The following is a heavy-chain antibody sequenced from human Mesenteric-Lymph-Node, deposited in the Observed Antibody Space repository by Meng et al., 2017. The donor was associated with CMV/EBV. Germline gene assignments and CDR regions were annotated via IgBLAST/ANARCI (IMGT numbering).Heavy chain of an antibody. D-gene: IGHD1-26*01. CDR2: ISSSNNYI. CDR1: GFTFSSYS. V-gene: IGHV3-21*01. Sequence: GESLKISCAASGFTFSSYSMNWVRQAPGKGLEWVSSISSSNNYIYYADSVKGRFTISRDNAKNSLYLQMNSLRAEDTAVYYCARDVPTSGSYYIEFDYWGQGTLVTVSS. J-gene: IGHJ4*02. CDR3: ARDVPTSGSYYIEFDY.